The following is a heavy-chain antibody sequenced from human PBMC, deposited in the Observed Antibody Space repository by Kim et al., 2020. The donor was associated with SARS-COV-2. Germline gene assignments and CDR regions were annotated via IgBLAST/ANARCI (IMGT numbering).Heavy chain of an antibody. V-gene: IGHV4-31*03. CDR1: GGSISSGGYY. D-gene: IGHD5-12*01. CDR2: IYYSGST. Sequence: SESLSLTCTVSGGSISSGGYYWSWIRQHPGKGLEWIGYIYYSGSTYYNPSLKSRVTISVDTSKNQFSLKLSSVTAADTAVYYCARSEEMATIADYWGQGTLVTVSS. CDR3: ARSEEMATIADY. J-gene: IGHJ4*02.